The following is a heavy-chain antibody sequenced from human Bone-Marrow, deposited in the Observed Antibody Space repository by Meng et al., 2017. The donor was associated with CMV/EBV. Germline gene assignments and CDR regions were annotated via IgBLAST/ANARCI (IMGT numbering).Heavy chain of an antibody. CDR2: ISSSSSII. V-gene: IGHV3-48*03. CDR1: GFTFSSYE. J-gene: IGHJ4*01. D-gene: IGHD2-21*01. Sequence: GESLKISCAASGFTFSSYEMNWVRQAPGKGLEWVSYISSSSSIIYYADSVKGRFTISRDNAKNSLYLQMNSLRVEDTAVYYCASFYGGGECYPYYFDYWGHGTLVTVSS. CDR3: ASFYGGGECYPYYFDY.